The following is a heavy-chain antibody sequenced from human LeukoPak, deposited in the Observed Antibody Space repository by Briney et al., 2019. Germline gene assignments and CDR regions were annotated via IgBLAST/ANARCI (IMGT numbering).Heavy chain of an antibody. D-gene: IGHD6-13*01. J-gene: IGHJ4*02. CDR3: ARQPRAGSSWHIDY. CDR2: VSADNGNT. Sequence: GASVKVSCKASGYTFTNYGISWVRQAAGQGLEWMGWVSADNGNTNYAQKLQGRVTMTTDTSTTSAYMELRSLRSDDTAVYYCARQPRAGSSWHIDYWGQGTLVTVSS. V-gene: IGHV1-18*01. CDR1: GYTFTNYG.